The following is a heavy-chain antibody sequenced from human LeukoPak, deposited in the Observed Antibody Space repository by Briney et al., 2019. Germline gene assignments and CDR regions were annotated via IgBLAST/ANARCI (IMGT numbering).Heavy chain of an antibody. CDR2: INPNSGGT. CDR3: ATPERGYSGYDFGS. J-gene: IGHJ4*02. D-gene: IGHD5-12*01. V-gene: IGHV1-2*02. CDR1: GYTFTGYY. Sequence: VASVTVSCKASGYTFTGYYMHWVRQAPGQGLEWMGWINPNSGGTNYAQKFQGRVTMTRDTSISTAYMELSRLRSDDTAVYYCATPERGYSGYDFGSWGQGTLVTVSS.